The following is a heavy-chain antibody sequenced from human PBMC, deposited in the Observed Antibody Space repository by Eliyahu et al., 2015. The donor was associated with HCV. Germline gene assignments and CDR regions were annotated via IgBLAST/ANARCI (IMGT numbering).Heavy chain of an antibody. J-gene: IGHJ4*02. CDR1: XFTFXSYA. D-gene: IGHD2-2*01. Sequence: EVQLLESGGGLVQPGGSLRLSCAASXFTFXSYAMSWVRQAPGKGLEWVSVISNSGGNTYYADSVKGRFTISRDNSENTLYLQMNSLRAEDTAVYYCAKRLPAAIRGVDDYWGQGTLVTVSS. CDR2: ISNSGGNT. V-gene: IGHV3-23*01. CDR3: AKRLPAAIRGVDDY.